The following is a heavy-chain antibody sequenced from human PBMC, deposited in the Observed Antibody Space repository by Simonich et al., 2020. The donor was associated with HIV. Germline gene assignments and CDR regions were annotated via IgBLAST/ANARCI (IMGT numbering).Heavy chain of an antibody. CDR1: GFTFDDYA. V-gene: IGHV3-9*03. J-gene: IGHJ4*02. CDR3: AKDRYSSSSGSFDY. Sequence: EVQLVESGGGLVQPGRSLRLSCAASGFTFDDYAMHWVRQAPGKGLEWVSGISWNSGSIGYADSVKGRFTISGDNAKNSLYLQMNSLRAEDMALYYCAKDRYSSSSGSFDYWGQGTLVTVSS. D-gene: IGHD6-6*01. CDR2: ISWNSGSI.